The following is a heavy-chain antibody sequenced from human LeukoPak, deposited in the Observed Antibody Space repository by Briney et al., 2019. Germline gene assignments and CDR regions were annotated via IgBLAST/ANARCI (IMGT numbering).Heavy chain of an antibody. CDR2: MNTNSGNT. V-gene: IGHV1-8*01. Sequence: ASVKVSCKASGCTFSSYDINWVRQATGQGLEWMGWMNTNSGNTGYAQKFQGRVTMTRNTSISTAYMELSSLRSEDTAVYYCASLSLYYDILTGYDAFDIWGQGTMVTVSS. J-gene: IGHJ3*02. CDR3: ASLSLYYDILTGYDAFDI. D-gene: IGHD3-9*01. CDR1: GCTFSSYD.